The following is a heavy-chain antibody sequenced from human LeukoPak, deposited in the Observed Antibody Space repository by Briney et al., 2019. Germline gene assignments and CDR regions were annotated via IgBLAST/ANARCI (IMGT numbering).Heavy chain of an antibody. CDR1: GGSISSYY. V-gene: IGHV4-4*07. CDR2: IYTGGST. Sequence: SETLSLTCTVSGGSISSYYWSWLRQPAGKGLEGIGRIYTGGSTNYNPSLKSRVTMSVDTSKHQFSLKLSSVTAADTAVYYCARAQYYYDSSGYQYYFDYWGQGTLVTVSS. D-gene: IGHD3-22*01. J-gene: IGHJ4*02. CDR3: ARAQYYYDSSGYQYYFDY.